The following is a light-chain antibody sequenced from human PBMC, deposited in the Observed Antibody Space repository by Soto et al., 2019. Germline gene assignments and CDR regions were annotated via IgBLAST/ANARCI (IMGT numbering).Light chain of an antibody. CDR3: QHYNGYPIT. Sequence: DIQMTQSPSTLSASVGDRVTITCRASQTISIYLACYQQKPGRAPKVLIYKTSTLESGVPSRFSGSGSGTEFTLTVSSLQPDDVATYYCQHYNGYPITFGGGTKVEIK. V-gene: IGKV1-5*03. CDR1: QTISIY. CDR2: KTS. J-gene: IGKJ4*01.